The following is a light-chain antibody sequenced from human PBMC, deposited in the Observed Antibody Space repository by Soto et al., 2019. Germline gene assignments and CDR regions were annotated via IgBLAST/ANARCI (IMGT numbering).Light chain of an antibody. CDR3: QQYKNWPPLT. CDR1: QRVSYN. CDR2: GAF. Sequence: EIVMTQSPATLSVSPGETATLSCRASQRVSYNLAWYQQKPGQGPRLLIYGAFTRATGIPARFSGSGSGTDSTLTISSLQSEDFAVYYCQQYKNWPPLTFGGGTKVEIK. J-gene: IGKJ4*01. V-gene: IGKV3-15*01.